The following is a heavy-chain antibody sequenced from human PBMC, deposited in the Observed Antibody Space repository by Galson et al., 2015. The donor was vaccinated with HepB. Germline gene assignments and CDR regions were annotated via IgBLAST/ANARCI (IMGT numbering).Heavy chain of an antibody. CDR2: IKSKTDGGTT. CDR3: RGGTTAYYYYYYMDV. J-gene: IGHJ6*03. D-gene: IGHD1-7*01. CDR1: GFTFSNAW. V-gene: IGHV3-15*01. Sequence: SLRLSCAASGFTFSNAWMSWVRQAPGKGLEWVGRIKSKTDGGTTDYAAPVKGRFTISRDDSKNTLYLQMNSLKTEDTAVYYCRGGTTAYYYYYYMDVWGKGTTVTVSS.